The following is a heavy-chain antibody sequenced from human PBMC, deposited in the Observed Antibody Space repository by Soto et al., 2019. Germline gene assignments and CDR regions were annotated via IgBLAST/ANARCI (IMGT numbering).Heavy chain of an antibody. V-gene: IGHV3-66*01. CDR1: GFTVSSNY. Sequence: EVQLVESGGGLVQPGGSLRLSCAASGFTVSSNYMSYVRQAPGKGLEWVSVIYSGGSTYYADSVKGRFTISIDNSKNPLYLQMNSLRAEDTAVYYCARDQRYSGYDAKDDAFDIWGQGTMVTVSS. CDR2: IYSGGST. D-gene: IGHD5-12*01. J-gene: IGHJ3*02. CDR3: ARDQRYSGYDAKDDAFDI.